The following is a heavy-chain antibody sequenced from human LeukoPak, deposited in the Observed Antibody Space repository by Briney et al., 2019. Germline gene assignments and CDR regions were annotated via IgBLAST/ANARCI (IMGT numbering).Heavy chain of an antibody. Sequence: GGSLRLSCAASGFTFSDYYMSWIRQAPGKWLEWVSYISNSGSTRHYADPVKGRFNISRDSAKKSLYLEEKSERAGDSAIYYCARNLDTAFDWGQGTLVNVSS. V-gene: IGHV3-11*04. J-gene: IGHJ4*01. CDR3: ARNLDTAFD. D-gene: IGHD3-16*01. CDR2: ISNSGSTR. CDR1: GFTFSDYY.